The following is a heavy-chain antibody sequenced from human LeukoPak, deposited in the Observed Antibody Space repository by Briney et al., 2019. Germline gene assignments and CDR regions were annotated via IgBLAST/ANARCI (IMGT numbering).Heavy chain of an antibody. Sequence: GGSLRLSCVASEFNFFSYGMQWVRQAPGKGLVWVSRIFADGSTTSYADSVKGRFTFSRDNAKNTLYLQMNSLRAEDTAVYYCARELPREVTLDYWGQGTLVTVSP. CDR1: EFNFFSYG. V-gene: IGHV3-74*01. J-gene: IGHJ4*01. D-gene: IGHD2-21*02. CDR3: ARELPREVTLDY. CDR2: IFADGSTT.